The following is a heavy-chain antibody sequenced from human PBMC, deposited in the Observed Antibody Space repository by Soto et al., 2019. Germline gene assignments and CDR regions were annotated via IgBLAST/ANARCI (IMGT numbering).Heavy chain of an antibody. CDR1: GGSVSSESHY. Sequence: VTLALTCTVSGGSVSSESHYWSWIRQTPGKGLEWIGYIYYTGSTNYNPSLKGRVTMSVDTSRDQVSLRLRSVTRADTAVYYCARDQYGFRSGSYYYAMEVWGQGTKVTVSS. CDR2: IYYTGST. CDR3: ARDQYGFRSGSYYYAMEV. V-gene: IGHV4-61*01. D-gene: IGHD3-3*01. J-gene: IGHJ6*02.